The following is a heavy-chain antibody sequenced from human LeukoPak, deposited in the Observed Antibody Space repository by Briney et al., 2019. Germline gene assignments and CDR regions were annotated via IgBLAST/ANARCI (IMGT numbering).Heavy chain of an antibody. D-gene: IGHD2-21*02. Sequence: PGGSLRLSCAASGFTFGDYSMHWVRQTPGKGLEWVSLINGDALTAHYGDSVKGRFTISRDNAQNSLYLQMNSLRVEDTAVYYCAREELNCGGDCFQHWGQGTLVTVSS. CDR3: AREELNCGGDCFQH. CDR1: GFTFGDYS. V-gene: IGHV3-43*02. CDR2: INGDALTA. J-gene: IGHJ4*02.